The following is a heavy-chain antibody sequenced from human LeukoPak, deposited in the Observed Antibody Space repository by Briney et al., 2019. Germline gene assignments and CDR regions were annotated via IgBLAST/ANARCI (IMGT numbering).Heavy chain of an antibody. Sequence: PGGSLRLSCAASGITFSTYAMTWVRQAPGKGLEWVSSINYSGSGTFYADSVKGRFTISRDNSKDTLYLQMNSPRVEDTAVYYCAKEEYDSGWYKWFGPWGQGPLVTVSS. CDR2: INYSGSGT. J-gene: IGHJ5*02. D-gene: IGHD6-19*01. CDR3: AKEEYDSGWYKWFGP. CDR1: GITFSTYA. V-gene: IGHV3-23*01.